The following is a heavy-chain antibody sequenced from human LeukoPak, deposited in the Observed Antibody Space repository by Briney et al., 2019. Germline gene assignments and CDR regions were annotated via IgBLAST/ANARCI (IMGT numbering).Heavy chain of an antibody. CDR3: AKDANYYDSSGFFIPFDY. CDR1: GFAFSRFA. CDR2: ISGNGHQT. J-gene: IGHJ4*02. Sequence: GGSLRLSCSASGFAFSRFAMTWVRHLPGKGLDWVSTISGNGHQTYYGDSVKGRFSVSRDNSKNILYLQMDSLRADDSALYYCAKDANYYDSSGFFIPFDYWGQGTPVTVSS. V-gene: IGHV3-23*01. D-gene: IGHD3-22*01.